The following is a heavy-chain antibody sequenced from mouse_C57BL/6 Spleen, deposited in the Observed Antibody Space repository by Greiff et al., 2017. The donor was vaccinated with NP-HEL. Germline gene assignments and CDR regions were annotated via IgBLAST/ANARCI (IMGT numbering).Heavy chain of an antibody. Sequence: VQLQQSGAELVRPGASVKLSCTASGFNIKDDYMHWVKQRPEQGLEWIGWIDPENGDTEYASKFQGKATITADTSSNTAYLQLSSLTSEDTAVYYCTTEQLRGAMDYWGQGTSVTVSS. CDR3: TTEQLRGAMDY. CDR1: GFNIKDDY. V-gene: IGHV14-4*01. J-gene: IGHJ4*01. CDR2: IDPENGDT. D-gene: IGHD1-1*01.